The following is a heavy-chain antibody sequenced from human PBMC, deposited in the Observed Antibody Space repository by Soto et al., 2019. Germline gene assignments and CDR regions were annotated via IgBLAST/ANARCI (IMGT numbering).Heavy chain of an antibody. D-gene: IGHD6-13*01. CDR3: ARDRIAAAGTDYYYYYMDV. CDR1: GFTVSSNY. V-gene: IGHV3-66*01. Sequence: GGSLRLSCAASGFTVSSNYMSWVRQAPGKGLEWVSVIYSGGSTYNADSVKGRFTISRDNSKNTLYLQMNSLRTEDTAVYYCARDRIAAAGTDYYYYYMDVWGKGTTVTVSS. CDR2: IYSGGST. J-gene: IGHJ6*03.